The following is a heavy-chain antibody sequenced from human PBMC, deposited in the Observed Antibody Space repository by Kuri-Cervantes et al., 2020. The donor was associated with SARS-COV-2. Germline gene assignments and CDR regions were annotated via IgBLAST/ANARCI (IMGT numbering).Heavy chain of an antibody. CDR3: ASLELTGGYDSAFRGFDP. J-gene: IGHJ5*02. Sequence: ASVKVSCKASGYTFTGYYMHWVRQAPGQGLEWMGWINPNSGGTNYAQKFQGRVTMTRDTSINTAYMELSRLRSDDTAVYYCASLELTGGYDSAFRGFDPWGQGTLVTVSS. D-gene: IGHD5-12*01. V-gene: IGHV1-2*02. CDR1: GYTFTGYY. CDR2: INPNSGGT.